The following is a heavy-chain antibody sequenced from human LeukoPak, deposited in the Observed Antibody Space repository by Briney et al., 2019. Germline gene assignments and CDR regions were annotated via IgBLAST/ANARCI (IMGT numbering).Heavy chain of an antibody. Sequence: GGSLRLSCAASGFTFSSYAMHWVRQAPGKGLEWGPVISYDGSNKYYDDSVKSRLPISRENSKNKLYLQMNSLRAEDTAVYYCARDLVSVARPYGYYYYYYYMDVWGKGTTVTVSS. CDR3: ARDLVSVARPYGYYYYYYYMDV. V-gene: IGHV3-30*04. J-gene: IGHJ6*03. D-gene: IGHD6-19*01. CDR2: ISYDGSNK. CDR1: GFTFSSYA.